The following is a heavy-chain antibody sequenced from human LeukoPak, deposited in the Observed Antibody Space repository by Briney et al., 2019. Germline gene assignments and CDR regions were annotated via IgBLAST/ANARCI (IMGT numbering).Heavy chain of an antibody. CDR2: IIPIFGTA. CDR1: GGTFSSYA. D-gene: IGHD6-19*01. CDR3: ASFYHSGWYNYFDY. Sequence: ASVKVSCKASGGTFSSYAISWVRQAPGQGLEWMGGIIPIFGTANYAQKFQGRVTITADESTSTAYMELGSLRSEDTAVYYCASFYHSGWYNYFDYWGQGTLVTVSS. V-gene: IGHV1-69*01. J-gene: IGHJ4*02.